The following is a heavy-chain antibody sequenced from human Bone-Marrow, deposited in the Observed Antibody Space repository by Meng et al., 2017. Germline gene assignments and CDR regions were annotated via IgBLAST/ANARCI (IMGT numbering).Heavy chain of an antibody. CDR2: INSDGSST. V-gene: IGHV3-74*01. D-gene: IGHD3-9*01. CDR3: ARGGRHYDIVTGYFRRKYFDY. CDR1: GFTFSSYW. Sequence: GGSLRLSCAASGFTFSSYWMHWVRQAPGKGLVWVSRINSDGSSTSYADSVKGRFTISRDNAKNTLYMQMNSLRAEDTAVYYCARGGRHYDIVTGYFRRKYFDYWGQGTLVTVSS. J-gene: IGHJ4*02.